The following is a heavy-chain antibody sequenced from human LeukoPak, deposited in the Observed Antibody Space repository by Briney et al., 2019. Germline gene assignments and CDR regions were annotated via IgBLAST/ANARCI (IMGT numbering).Heavy chain of an antibody. Sequence: GGSLRLSCVASGFIVSDNYMSWVRQAPGKGLEWVSAFYSDGSTYYVDSVKGRFIISRDDSKNAVYLQMNSLRVEDTAIYYCARAMTRVTTFDSWGQGTLVTVSS. J-gene: IGHJ4*02. CDR3: ARAMTRVTTFDS. CDR2: FYSDGST. CDR1: GFIVSDNY. D-gene: IGHD4-17*01. V-gene: IGHV3-53*01.